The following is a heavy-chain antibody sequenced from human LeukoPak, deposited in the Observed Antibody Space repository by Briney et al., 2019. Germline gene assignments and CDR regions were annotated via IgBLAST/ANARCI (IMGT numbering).Heavy chain of an antibody. CDR3: ARDWPAARYYFDY. Sequence: PGRSLRLSCAASGFTFTSYWMHWVRQVPGKGLVWVSRINSDGSFTNYADSVKGRFTISRDNAKSTLYLQMNSLRVGDTAVYFCARDWPAARYYFDYWGQGTLVSVSS. J-gene: IGHJ4*02. CDR2: INSDGSFT. CDR1: GFTFTSYW. D-gene: IGHD2-2*01. V-gene: IGHV3-74*01.